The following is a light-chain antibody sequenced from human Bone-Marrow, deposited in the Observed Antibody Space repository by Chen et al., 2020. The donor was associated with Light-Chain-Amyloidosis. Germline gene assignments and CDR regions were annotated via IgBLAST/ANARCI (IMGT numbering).Light chain of an antibody. V-gene: IGLV3-21*02. Sequence: SYVLTHPSSVSGARGQTATSACGGNNIASTSVHWYQQTPGQAPLLVVYDDSDRPSGIPERLSGSNSGNTATLTISRVEAGDEADYYCQVWDRSSDRPVFGGGTKLTVL. CDR1: NIASTS. J-gene: IGLJ3*02. CDR2: DDS. CDR3: QVWDRSSDRPV.